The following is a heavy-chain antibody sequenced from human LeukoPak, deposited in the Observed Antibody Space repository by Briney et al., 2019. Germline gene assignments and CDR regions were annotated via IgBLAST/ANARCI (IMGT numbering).Heavy chain of an antibody. CDR1: GFTFSSYA. J-gene: IGHJ4*02. V-gene: IGHV3-23*01. Sequence: PGGSLRLSCAASGFTFSSYAMSWVRQAPGKGLEWVSAISGSGGSTYYADSVKGRFTISRDNSKNTLYLQMNSLRAEDTAVYYCAPDPNRSIPARRDYWGQGTLVTVSS. CDR3: APDPNRSIPARRDY. D-gene: IGHD6-6*01. CDR2: ISGSGGST.